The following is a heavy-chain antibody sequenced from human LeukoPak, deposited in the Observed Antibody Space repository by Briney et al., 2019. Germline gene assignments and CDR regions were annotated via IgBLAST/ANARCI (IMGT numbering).Heavy chain of an antibody. CDR2: IIPIFGTA. Sequence: GASVKVSCKASGGTFSSYAISWVRQPPGQGLEWMGGIIPIFGTANYAQKFQGRVTITADESTSTAYMELSSLRSEDTAVYYCARDYDYGDYGRWYFDLWGRGTLVTVSS. CDR1: GGTFSSYA. J-gene: IGHJ2*01. D-gene: IGHD4-17*01. V-gene: IGHV1-69*01. CDR3: ARDYDYGDYGRWYFDL.